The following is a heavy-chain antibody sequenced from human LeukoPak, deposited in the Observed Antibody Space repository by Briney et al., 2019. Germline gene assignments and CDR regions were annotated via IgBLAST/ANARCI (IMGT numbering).Heavy chain of an antibody. CDR3: ARASVPVAPLYYYYYMDV. CDR1: GGSISSYY. J-gene: IGHJ6*03. D-gene: IGHD2-15*01. CDR2: IYYSGST. Sequence: SETLSLTCTVSGGSISSYYWSWIRQPPGKGLEWIGYIYYSGSTNYNPSLESRVTISVDTSKNQFSLKLSSVTAADTAVYYCARASVPVAPLYYYYYMDVWGKGTTVTVSS. V-gene: IGHV4-59*01.